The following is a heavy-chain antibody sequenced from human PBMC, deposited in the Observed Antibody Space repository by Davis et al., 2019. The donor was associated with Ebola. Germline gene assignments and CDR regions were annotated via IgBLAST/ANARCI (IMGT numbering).Heavy chain of an antibody. J-gene: IGHJ6*04. Sequence: GGSLRLSCAASGFTFSSYSMNWVRQAPGKGLEWVSSISSSSSYIYYADSVKGRFTISRDNAKNSLYLQMNSLRAEDTAVYYCARSKDYGVRAHYYYYYYGMDVWGKGTTVTVSS. CDR3: ARSKDYGVRAHYYYYYYGMDV. D-gene: IGHD4-17*01. V-gene: IGHV3-21*01. CDR1: GFTFSSYS. CDR2: ISSSSSYI.